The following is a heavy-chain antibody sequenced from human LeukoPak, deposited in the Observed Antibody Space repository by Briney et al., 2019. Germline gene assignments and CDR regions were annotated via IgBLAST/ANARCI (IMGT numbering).Heavy chain of an antibody. CDR1: GFTFSTYA. CDR3: ARGSSGYYYYFDY. D-gene: IGHD3-22*01. CDR2: ISGRGDTV. J-gene: IGHJ4*02. Sequence: PGGSLRLSCAASGFTFSTYAVSWVRQAPGKGLEWVSGISGRGDTVYYADFVKGRFTISRDNSKGRLFLQMDILRADDTALYYCARGSSGYYYYFDYWGQGTLVTVSS. V-gene: IGHV3-23*01.